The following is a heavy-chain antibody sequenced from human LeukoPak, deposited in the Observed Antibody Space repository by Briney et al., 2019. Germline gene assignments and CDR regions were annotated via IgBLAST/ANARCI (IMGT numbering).Heavy chain of an antibody. Sequence: SETLSLTCTVSGGSISSGDYYWSWIRQPPGKGLEWIGYIYYSGSTYYNPSLKSRVTISVDTSKNQFSLKLSSVTAADTAVYYCAREVVGATKPGVFDYWGQGTLVTVSS. CDR1: GGSISSGDYY. CDR2: IYYSGST. J-gene: IGHJ4*02. CDR3: AREVVGATKPGVFDY. D-gene: IGHD1-26*01. V-gene: IGHV4-30-4*08.